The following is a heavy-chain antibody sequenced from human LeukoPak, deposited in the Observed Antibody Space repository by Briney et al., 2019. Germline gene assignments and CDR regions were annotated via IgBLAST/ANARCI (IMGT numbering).Heavy chain of an antibody. D-gene: IGHD6-19*01. J-gene: IGHJ4*02. Sequence: GASAKVSCKASGCTFSSYAISWVRQAPGQGLEWMGRIIPIFGIANYAQKFQGRVTITADKATSTAYMELSSLRSEDTAVYYCARSDAVAAYFDYWGQGTLVTVSS. CDR1: GCTFSSYA. CDR3: ARSDAVAAYFDY. V-gene: IGHV1-69*04. CDR2: IIPIFGIA.